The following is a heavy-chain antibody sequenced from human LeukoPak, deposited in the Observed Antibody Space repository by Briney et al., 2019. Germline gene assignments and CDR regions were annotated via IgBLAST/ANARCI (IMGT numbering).Heavy chain of an antibody. Sequence: SETLSPTCTVSGGSISSYYWSWIRQPPGKGLEWIGYIYYSGSTNYNPSLKSRVTISVDTSKNQFSLKLSSVTAADTAVYYCARSPYSSSWYPPPWAWGQGTLVTVSS. CDR2: IYYSGST. J-gene: IGHJ4*02. CDR3: ARSPYSSSWYPPPWA. D-gene: IGHD6-13*01. V-gene: IGHV4-59*01. CDR1: GGSISSYY.